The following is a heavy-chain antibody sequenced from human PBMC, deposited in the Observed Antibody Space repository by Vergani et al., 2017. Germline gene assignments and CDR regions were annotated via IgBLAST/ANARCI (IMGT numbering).Heavy chain of an antibody. CDR1: GYTFTNYY. V-gene: IGHV1-46*01. D-gene: IGHD2-21*01. Sequence: QVQLVQSGAEVKKPGASVKVSCKASGYTFTNYYIHWLRQAPGQAFEWMGILNPTTGHTTSAQKFMGRVDMTRDPSTDTSTRTVQMTLSSLRSEDTAVYCGARSIEYCAGATCRAYYFDHWGQGTRVTVSS. J-gene: IGHJ5*02. CDR3: ARSIEYCAGATCRAYYFDH. CDR2: LNPTTGHT.